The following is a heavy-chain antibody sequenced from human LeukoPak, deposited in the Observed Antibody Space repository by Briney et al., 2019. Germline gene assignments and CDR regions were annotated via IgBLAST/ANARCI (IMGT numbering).Heavy chain of an antibody. J-gene: IGHJ4*02. CDR2: IYSSGST. V-gene: IGHV4-39*01. Sequence: SETLSLTCTVSGGSINSGNYYWNWIRQHPGQGLEWIGYIYSSGSTNYNPALKSRVTISVDTSKNQFSLKLSSVTAADTAVYYCARHNNLFDYWGQGTLVTVSS. D-gene: IGHD1-14*01. CDR3: ARHNNLFDY. CDR1: GGSINSGNYY.